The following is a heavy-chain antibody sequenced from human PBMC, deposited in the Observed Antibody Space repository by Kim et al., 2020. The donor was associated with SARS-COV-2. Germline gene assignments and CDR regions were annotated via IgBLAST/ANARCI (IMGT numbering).Heavy chain of an antibody. CDR1: GGSISSYY. D-gene: IGHD3-10*01. CDR2: IYYSGST. Sequence: SETLSLTCTVSGGSISSYYWSWIRQPPGKGLEWIGYIYYSGSTNYNPSLKSRVTISVDTSKNQFSLKLSSVTAADTAVYYCARVPVGSYSSYYYYGMDVWGQGTTVTVSS. CDR3: ARVPVGSYSSYYYYGMDV. V-gene: IGHV4-59*13. J-gene: IGHJ6*02.